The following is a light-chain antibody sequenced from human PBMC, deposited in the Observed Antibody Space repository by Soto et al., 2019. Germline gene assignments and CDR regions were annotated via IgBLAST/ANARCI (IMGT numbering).Light chain of an antibody. CDR3: QQYYGTPYT. Sequence: DIVMTQSPDSLAVSLGERATINCKSSQSVLYDSNKKNYLAWYQKKAGQPPKLLIYWASTRESGVPDRFSGSGSETDFTLTISSLQAEDVAVYYCQQYYGTPYTFGQGTKMEIK. CDR2: WAS. V-gene: IGKV4-1*01. J-gene: IGKJ2*01. CDR1: QSVLYDSNKKNY.